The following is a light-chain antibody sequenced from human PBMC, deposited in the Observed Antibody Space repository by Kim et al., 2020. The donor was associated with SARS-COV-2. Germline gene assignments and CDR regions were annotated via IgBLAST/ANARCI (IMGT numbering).Light chain of an antibody. CDR1: QSVGRD. J-gene: IGKJ4*01. V-gene: IGKV3-15*01. CDR2: GAS. Sequence: SPGERATLSCRASQSVGRDLAWYQLKPGQATRLLIYGASTRATGSPDRFSGSESGTEFTLIISRLQSEDFAVYYCQQYKDWPPLTFGGGNKVDIK. CDR3: QQYKDWPPLT.